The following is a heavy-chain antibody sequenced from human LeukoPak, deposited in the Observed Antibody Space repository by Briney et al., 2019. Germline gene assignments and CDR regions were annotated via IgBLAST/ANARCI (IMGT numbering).Heavy chain of an antibody. CDR1: GFPFSDYA. J-gene: IGHJ4*02. V-gene: IGHV3-23*01. Sequence: PGGSLRLSCTASGFPFSDYAMSWVRQAPGKGLEWVSYVCGGGGGTYYADSVKGRFTISRDNSRNTLYLQMNNLRAEDTAVYYCAKDARSAPRGEFDYWGQGILVTVSS. D-gene: IGHD2-15*01. CDR2: VCGGGGGT. CDR3: AKDARSAPRGEFDY.